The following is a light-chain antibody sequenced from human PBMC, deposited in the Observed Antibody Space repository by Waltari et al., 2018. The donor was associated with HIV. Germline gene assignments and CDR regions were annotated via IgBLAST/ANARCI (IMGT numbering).Light chain of an antibody. CDR2: STS. CDR3: VLYMGSGNML. Sequence: QTVVTQEPSFSVSPGETVTLTCGLRSGSVSHTNYPSWYQQTPGQAPRTLSYSTSARSSGVPDRFSGSMIGNKAALTITGAQADDECDYYCVLYMGSGNMLFGGGTKLAVL. J-gene: IGLJ3*02. V-gene: IGLV8-61*01. CDR1: SGSVSHTNY.